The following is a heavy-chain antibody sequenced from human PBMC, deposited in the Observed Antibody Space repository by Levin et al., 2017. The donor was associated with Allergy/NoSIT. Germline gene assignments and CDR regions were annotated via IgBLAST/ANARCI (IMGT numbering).Heavy chain of an antibody. D-gene: IGHD2-2*01. CDR3: ARPTREYQLLPLGFDY. V-gene: IGHV3-74*01. J-gene: IGHJ4*02. Sequence: QAGGSLRLSCAASGFTFSSYWMHWVRQAPGKGLLWVSLINSDGSSTSYADSVKGRFTISRDNAKNTLYLQMNSLRAEDTAVYYCARPTREYQLLPLGFDYWGQGTLVTVSS. CDR2: INSDGSST. CDR1: GFTFSSYW.